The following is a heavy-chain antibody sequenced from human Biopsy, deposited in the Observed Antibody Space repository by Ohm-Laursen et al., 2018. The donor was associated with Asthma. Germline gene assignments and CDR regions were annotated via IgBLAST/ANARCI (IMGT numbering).Heavy chain of an antibody. V-gene: IGHV3-23*01. CDR1: GFPFSSYA. Sequence: SLRLSCAASGFPFSSYAMSWVRQAPGKGLEWVSAISGRGGSTYYADSVKARFTISRDNSKNTLYLQMNSLRAEDRAVYYCAKDKRYSGSYFDYWGQGTLVTVSS. D-gene: IGHD1-26*01. J-gene: IGHJ4*02. CDR3: AKDKRYSGSYFDY. CDR2: ISGRGGST.